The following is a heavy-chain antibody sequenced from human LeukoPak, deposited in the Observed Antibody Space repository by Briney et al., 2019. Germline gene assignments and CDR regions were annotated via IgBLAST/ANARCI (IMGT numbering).Heavy chain of an antibody. Sequence: PGGSLRLSCAASGFTLSAYAMSWVRQAPGKGLEWVSAFSGRGATAYYADSVRGRFTISRDNSKNTLFLQMDSLGADDTAVYYCAKASPFGTTWYGAIDVWDHGTTVTVSS. J-gene: IGHJ6*02. CDR3: AKASPFGTTWYGAIDV. CDR1: GFTLSAYA. CDR2: FSGRGATA. V-gene: IGHV3-23*01. D-gene: IGHD6-13*01.